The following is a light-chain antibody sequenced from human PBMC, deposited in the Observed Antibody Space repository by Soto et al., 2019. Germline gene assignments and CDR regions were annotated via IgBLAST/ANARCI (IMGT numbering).Light chain of an antibody. V-gene: IGLV2-14*01. CDR1: SSDVGGYNY. Sequence: QSALTQPASVSGSPGLSITIFCTGTSSDVGGYNYVSWYQQRPGKAPKLMIYDVSNRPSGVSNRFSGSKSGNTASLTISGLQAEDEADYYCSSYTSSSTLYVFGTGTKLTVL. CDR2: DVS. J-gene: IGLJ1*01. CDR3: SSYTSSSTLYV.